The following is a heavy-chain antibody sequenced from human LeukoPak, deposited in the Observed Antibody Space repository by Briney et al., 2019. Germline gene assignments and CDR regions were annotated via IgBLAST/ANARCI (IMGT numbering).Heavy chain of an antibody. D-gene: IGHD2-2*03. V-gene: IGHV3-23*01. CDR2: ISSSGGTT. CDR3: ARASWISSADAVW. Sequence: GGSLRLSCAASGFTFSSYAMNGVRQAPGKGLEWVSVISSSGGTTYYSDSVKGRFILSRDDSRNTVFLQLNNLRVDDTAVYYCARASWISSADAVWWGQGTLVTVSS. J-gene: IGHJ4*02. CDR1: GFTFSSYA.